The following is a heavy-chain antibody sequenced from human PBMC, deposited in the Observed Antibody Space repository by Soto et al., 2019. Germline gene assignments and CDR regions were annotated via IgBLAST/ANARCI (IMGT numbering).Heavy chain of an antibody. CDR2: IIPKHGTA. D-gene: IGHD3-10*01. CDR3: ARHVLLPSCKFYYMDV. CDR1: EGTFSAYT. J-gene: IGHJ6*03. V-gene: IGHV1-69*08. Sequence: QGQLVQSGAEVKKPGSSVKVSCTASEGTFSAYTINWVRQAPGQRLEWMARIIPKHGTATYAEKFQGRAATTADRSTNTAYLELSSLRSDDTAVYYCARHVLLPSCKFYYMDVWGKGTTVTVSS.